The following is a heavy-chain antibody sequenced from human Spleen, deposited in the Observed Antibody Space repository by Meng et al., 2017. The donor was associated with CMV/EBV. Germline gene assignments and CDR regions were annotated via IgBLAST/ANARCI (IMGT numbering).Heavy chain of an antibody. CDR2: INHSGST. CDR3: ARSEPDFDY. V-gene: IGHV4-34*01. Sequence: SETLSLTCAVYGGSFSGYYWSWIRQPPGKGLEWIGEINHSGSTNYNPSLKSRVTISVDTSKNQFSLKLSSVTAADTAVYYCARSEPDFDYWGQGTLVTVSS. J-gene: IGHJ4*02. CDR1: GGSFSGYY.